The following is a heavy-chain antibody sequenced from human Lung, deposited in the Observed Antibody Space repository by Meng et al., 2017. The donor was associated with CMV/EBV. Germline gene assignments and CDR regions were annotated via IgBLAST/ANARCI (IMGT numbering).Heavy chain of an antibody. CDR2: INFNSGTT. D-gene: IGHD7-27*01. Sequence: ASVKVSCKASGSSFTDYFLHWVRQAPGQGLEWMGWINFNSGTTNYAQAFRGRITMTRDTSISAVYMELSRLRSDDTAFYYCARPGRKRPGDFDFWGQGTVVTVSS. J-gene: IGHJ3*01. CDR3: ARPGRKRPGDFDF. CDR1: GSSFTDYF. V-gene: IGHV1-2*02.